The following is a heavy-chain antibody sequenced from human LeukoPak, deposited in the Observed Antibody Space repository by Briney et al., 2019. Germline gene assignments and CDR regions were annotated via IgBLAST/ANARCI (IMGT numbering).Heavy chain of an antibody. V-gene: IGHV4-61*02. CDR2: IYTSGST. D-gene: IGHD3-10*01. CDR3: ARASFYGSGTYYQRADY. J-gene: IGHJ4*02. Sequence: PSQTLSLTCTVSGGSISSGSYYWSWIRQPAGKGLEWIGRIYTSGSTYYNPSLKNRVTLSVDTSKNQFSLKVTSVTAADTAVYYCARASFYGSGTYYQRADYWGQGTLVTVSS. CDR1: GGSISSGSYY.